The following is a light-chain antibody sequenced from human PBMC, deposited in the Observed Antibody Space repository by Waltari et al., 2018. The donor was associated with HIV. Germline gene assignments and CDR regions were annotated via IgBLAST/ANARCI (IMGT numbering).Light chain of an antibody. Sequence: SYVLTQPPSVSVAPGAAATISCGAWNIGGKSVHWYKQQPGQAPVLVTRYNADRPSGCHDRISGSNSGHTATLTSTSVEAGDEATYYCQVWDSSNEHVVFGGGTELTVL. V-gene: IGLV3-21*04. CDR2: YNA. CDR1: NIGGKS. J-gene: IGLJ3*02. CDR3: QVWDSSNEHVV.